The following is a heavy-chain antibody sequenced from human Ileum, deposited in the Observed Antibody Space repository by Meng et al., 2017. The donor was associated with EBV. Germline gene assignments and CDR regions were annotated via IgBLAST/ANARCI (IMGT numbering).Heavy chain of an antibody. CDR2: IYHHGTT. CDR3: ARLDSSGYYFGGWFDP. Sequence: QVQLQESGPRLVKPLGTVSLTCAVSGGSIISSKWWSWVRQSPGTGLEWIGEIYHHGTTNYNPSLKSRVTISVDTSKNKFFLNLTSLTAADTAVYYCARLDSSGYYFGGWFDPWGQGILVTVSS. CDR1: GGSIISSKW. V-gene: IGHV4-4*03. J-gene: IGHJ5*02. D-gene: IGHD3-22*01.